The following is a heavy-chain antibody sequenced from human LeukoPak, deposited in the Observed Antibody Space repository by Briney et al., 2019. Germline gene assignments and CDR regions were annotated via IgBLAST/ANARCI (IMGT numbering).Heavy chain of an antibody. J-gene: IGHJ4*02. CDR1: GYTFTGYY. CDR3: ATNPAATRGFDN. V-gene: IGHV1-2*02. Sequence: GASVKVSCKASGYTFTGYYIHWVRQAPGQGLEWMGWIDTNNGGINYAQKFQGRVTMTRDTSITTAYMELTRMRSDDTAVYYCATNPAATRGFDNWGQGTLVTVSS. D-gene: IGHD2-2*01. CDR2: IDTNNGGI.